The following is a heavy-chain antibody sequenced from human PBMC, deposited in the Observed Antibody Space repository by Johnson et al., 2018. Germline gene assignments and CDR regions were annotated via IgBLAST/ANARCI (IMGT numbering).Heavy chain of an antibody. CDR1: GFTFSSYA. J-gene: IGHJ6*02. CDR3: AKAYDFWSGYSSYYGMDV. D-gene: IGHD3-3*01. Sequence: VQLVESGGGLVQPGGSXRLSCAASGFTFSSYAMSWVRQAPGKGLEWVSAISGSGGSTYYADSVKGRFTISRDNSKNKLYLQMNSLRAEDTAVYYCAKAYDFWSGYSSYYGMDVLGQGTTVTVSS. V-gene: IGHV3-23*04. CDR2: ISGSGGST.